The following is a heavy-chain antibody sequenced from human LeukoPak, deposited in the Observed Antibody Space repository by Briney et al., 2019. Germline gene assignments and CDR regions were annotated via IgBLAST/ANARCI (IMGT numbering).Heavy chain of an antibody. J-gene: IGHJ4*02. Sequence: GGSLRVSCAASGFTFSSFDMHRVRQPTGQGLEWVSTIGTASGTYYPGSVEGRFTPSRDKAKNWLYLQMNSLRADDTAVYYCARCQNNYYPPFDYWGQGTLVTVSS. CDR1: GFTFSSFD. CDR3: ARCQNNYYPPFDY. V-gene: IGHV3-13*01. CDR2: IGTASGT. D-gene: IGHD3-22*01.